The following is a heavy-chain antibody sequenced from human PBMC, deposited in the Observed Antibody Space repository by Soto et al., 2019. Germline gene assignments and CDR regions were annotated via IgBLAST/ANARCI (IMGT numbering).Heavy chain of an antibody. CDR1: GGTFSSYT. J-gene: IGHJ3*02. D-gene: IGHD3-22*01. V-gene: IGHV1-69*04. Sequence: ASVKVSCKASGGTFSSYTISWVRQAPGQGLEWMGRIIPILGIANYAQKFQGRVTITADKSTSTAYMELSSLRSEDTAVYYCARDLAAYYYDSSGFAFDIWGQGTMVTVSS. CDR3: ARDLAAYYYDSSGFAFDI. CDR2: IIPILGIA.